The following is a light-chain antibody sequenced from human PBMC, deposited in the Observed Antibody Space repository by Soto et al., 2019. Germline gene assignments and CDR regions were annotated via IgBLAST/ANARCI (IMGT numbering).Light chain of an antibody. CDR2: AAS. J-gene: IGKJ1*01. V-gene: IGKV1-27*01. CDR3: QRYDSAPQT. CDR1: QVIANY. Sequence: DIQMTQSPCSLSASVGDRVTITCRASQVIANYLAWYQQKPGKVPKLRIYAASTLQSGVSPRFGGSGSGTDFTLTISGLQSEDVATYYCQRYDSAPQTFGHGTKVEIK.